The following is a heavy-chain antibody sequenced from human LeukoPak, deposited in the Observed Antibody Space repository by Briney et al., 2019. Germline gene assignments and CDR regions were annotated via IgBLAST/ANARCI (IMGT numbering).Heavy chain of an antibody. J-gene: IGHJ5*02. Sequence: GGSLRLSCAASGFTFSSYAMSWVRQAPGKGLEWVSAISGSGGSTYYADSVKGRFTISRDNSKNTLYLQMNSLRAENTAVYYCAKGPYCSSTSCYSEDWFDPWGQGTLVTVSS. CDR2: ISGSGGST. D-gene: IGHD2-2*02. CDR1: GFTFSSYA. CDR3: AKGPYCSSTSCYSEDWFDP. V-gene: IGHV3-23*01.